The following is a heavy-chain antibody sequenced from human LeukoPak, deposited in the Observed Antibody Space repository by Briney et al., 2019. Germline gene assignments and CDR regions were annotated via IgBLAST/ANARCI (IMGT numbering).Heavy chain of an antibody. CDR3: ARDRGWELRLNAFVI. V-gene: IGHV3-30*04. D-gene: IGHD1-26*01. CDR2: ISYDGSNK. CDR1: GFTFSSYA. J-gene: IGHJ3*02. Sequence: GGSLRLSCAASGFTFSSYAMHWVRQAPGKGLEWVAVISYDGSNKYYADSVKGRFTISRDNSKNTLYLQMNSLRAEDTAVYYCARDRGWELRLNAFVIWGQGTMVTVSS.